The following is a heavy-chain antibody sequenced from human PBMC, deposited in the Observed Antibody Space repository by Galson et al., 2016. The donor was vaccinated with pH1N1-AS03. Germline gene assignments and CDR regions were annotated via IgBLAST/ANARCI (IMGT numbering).Heavy chain of an antibody. V-gene: IGHV1-2*02. J-gene: IGHJ6*02. CDR2: INPNSGGT. CDR3: ARGDYFGSGNYKPYYAMDV. CDR1: GYTFTEYY. D-gene: IGHD3-10*01. Sequence: SVKVSCKASGYTFTEYYMYWVRQAPGRGLEWMGWINPNSGGTKSAQKFQGRVTMTRDTTSNTAYMALSSLRSDDTAGYYCARGDYFGSGNYKPYYAMDVCGQGTTVTVSS.